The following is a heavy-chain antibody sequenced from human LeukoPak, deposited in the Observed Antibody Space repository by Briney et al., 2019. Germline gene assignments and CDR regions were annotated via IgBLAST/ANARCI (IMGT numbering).Heavy chain of an antibody. V-gene: IGHV3-23*01. CDR1: GFTFSNYA. Sequence: PGGSLRLSCAASGFTFSNYAVSWVRQAPGKGLEWVLVIRGSGGSTYYADSVKGRFTISRDNSKNTLYLQMNSLRAEDTAVYYCAKDVWYYYDSSGDYFDYWGQGTLVTVSS. J-gene: IGHJ4*02. D-gene: IGHD3-22*01. CDR3: AKDVWYYYDSSGDYFDY. CDR2: IRGSGGST.